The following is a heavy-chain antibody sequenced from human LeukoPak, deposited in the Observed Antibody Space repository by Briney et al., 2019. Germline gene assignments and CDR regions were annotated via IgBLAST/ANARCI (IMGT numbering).Heavy chain of an antibody. J-gene: IGHJ5*02. CDR2: IYTSGST. V-gene: IGHV4-4*07. CDR3: ARHGSAGYSSSWYKSSSWFDP. CDR1: GGSISSYY. D-gene: IGHD6-13*01. Sequence: PSETLSLTCTVSGGSISSYYWSWIRQAAGKGLEWIGRIYTSGSTYYNPSLKSRVTISVDTSKNQFSLKLSSVTAADTAVYYCARHGSAGYSSSWYKSSSWFDPWGQGTLVTVSS.